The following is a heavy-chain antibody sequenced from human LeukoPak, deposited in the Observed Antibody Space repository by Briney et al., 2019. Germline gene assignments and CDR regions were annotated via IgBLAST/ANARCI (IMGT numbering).Heavy chain of an antibody. V-gene: IGHV3-7*01. CDR2: IKQDGSEK. Sequence: GGSLRLSCAASGFTFSSYWMSWVRQAPGKGLEWVANIKQDGSEKYYVDSVKGRFTISRDNAKNSLYLQMNSLRAEDTAVYYCARDARYIFDFWSGYYPLGAFDIWGQGTMVTVSS. CDR1: GFTFSSYW. J-gene: IGHJ3*02. D-gene: IGHD3-3*01. CDR3: ARDARYIFDFWSGYYPLGAFDI.